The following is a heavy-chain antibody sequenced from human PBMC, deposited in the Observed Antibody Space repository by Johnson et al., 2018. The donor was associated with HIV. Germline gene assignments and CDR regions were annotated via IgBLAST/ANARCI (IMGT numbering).Heavy chain of an antibody. V-gene: IGHV3-7*05. J-gene: IGHJ3*02. D-gene: IGHD3-3*02. CDR1: GFTFRSYW. Sequence: VQLVESGGGLVQPGRSLRLSCAASGFTFRSYWMSWVRQAPGKGLEWVANIKQHGSEKYYVDSVKGRFTISRDNAKNSLFLQMNSLRAEDTAVYYCAKNQEVSREDAFDIWGQGTMVTVSS. CDR3: AKNQEVSREDAFDI. CDR2: IKQHGSEK.